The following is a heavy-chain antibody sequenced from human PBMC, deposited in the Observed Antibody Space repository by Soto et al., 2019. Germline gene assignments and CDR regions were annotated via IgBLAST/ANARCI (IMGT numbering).Heavy chain of an antibody. D-gene: IGHD6-13*01. CDR2: IWYDGSNK. CDR3: ARVGRYSSSWYEWFDP. CDR1: GFTFSSYG. Sequence: GGSLRLSCAASGFTFSSYGMHWVRQAIGKGLEGVAVIWYDGSNKYYADSVKGRFTISRDNSKNTLYLQMNSLRAEDTAVYYCARVGRYSSSWYEWFDPWGQGTLVTVSS. V-gene: IGHV3-33*01. J-gene: IGHJ5*02.